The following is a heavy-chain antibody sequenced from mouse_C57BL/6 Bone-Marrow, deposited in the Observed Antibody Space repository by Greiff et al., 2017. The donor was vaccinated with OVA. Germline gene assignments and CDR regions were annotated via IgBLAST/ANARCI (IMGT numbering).Heavy chain of an antibody. CDR1: GYTFTSYW. D-gene: IGHD2-13*01. CDR3: VSPSFSYDDFSLAY. Sequence: VQLQQPGAELVKPGASVKMSCKASGYTFTSYWMHWVKQRPGHGLEWIGEIDPSDSSTNYNQKFKGKATLTVDKSSSTAYMQLSSLTSEDTSVYSCVSPSFSYDDFSLAYWGQGTLVTVSA. V-gene: IGHV1-69*02. J-gene: IGHJ3*01. CDR2: IDPSDSST.